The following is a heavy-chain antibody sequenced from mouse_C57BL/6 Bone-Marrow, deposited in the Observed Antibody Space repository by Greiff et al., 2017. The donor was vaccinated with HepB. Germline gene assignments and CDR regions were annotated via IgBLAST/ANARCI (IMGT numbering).Heavy chain of an antibody. D-gene: IGHD2-4*01. V-gene: IGHV1-64*01. CDR3: ARIGFLGLRQYFDV. CDR1: GYTFTSYW. Sequence: QVQLQQSGAELVKPGASVKLSCKASGYTFTSYWMHWVKQRPGQGLEWIGMIHPNSGSTNYNEKFKSKATLTVDKSSSTAYMQLSSLTSEDSAVYYCARIGFLGLRQYFDVWGTGTTVTVSS. CDR2: IHPNSGST. J-gene: IGHJ1*03.